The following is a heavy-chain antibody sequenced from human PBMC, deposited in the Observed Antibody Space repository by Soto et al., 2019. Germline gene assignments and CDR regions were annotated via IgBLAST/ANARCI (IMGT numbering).Heavy chain of an antibody. Sequence: QVQLVQSGAEVKKPGASVKVSCKASGYTFNSYGISWVRQAPGQGLEWRGWISAYKGNTNYAQKLQGRVTMTTDTSTSTVYMELRSLRSDDTAVYYCASSASIYCSGGSCSYYDMDVWGQGTTVIVSS. CDR1: GYTFNSYG. D-gene: IGHD2-15*01. J-gene: IGHJ6*02. CDR2: ISAYKGNT. CDR3: ASSASIYCSGGSCSYYDMDV. V-gene: IGHV1-18*01.